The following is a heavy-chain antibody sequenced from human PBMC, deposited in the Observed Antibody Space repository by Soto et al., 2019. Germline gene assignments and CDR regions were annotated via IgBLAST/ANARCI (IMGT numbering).Heavy chain of an antibody. Sequence: VQLVESGGGLVYPGGSLRLSCVGSGFSFSDYSMDWVRQAPGKGLQWVSYLPSRRADIHYADYVKSRFTVSRDNAKNSFFLQMNSLRDDDTAIYYCARLPKGSLVTAWGQGTLVTVSS. J-gene: IGHJ4*02. CDR2: LPSRRADI. CDR1: GFSFSDYS. V-gene: IGHV3-48*02. CDR3: ARLPKGSLVTA. D-gene: IGHD2-21*02.